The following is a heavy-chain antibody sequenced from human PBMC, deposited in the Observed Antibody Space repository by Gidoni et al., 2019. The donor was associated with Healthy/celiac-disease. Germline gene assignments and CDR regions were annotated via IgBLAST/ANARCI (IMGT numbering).Heavy chain of an antibody. V-gene: IGHV3-48*03. CDR3: ARDPVYYDSSGYPLRYFDL. CDR1: GFTFSSYE. D-gene: IGHD3-22*01. CDR2: ISSSGSTI. J-gene: IGHJ2*01. Sequence: EVQLVESGGGLVQPGGSLRLSCAASGFTFSSYEMNWVRQAPGKGLEWVSYISSSGSTIYYADSVKGRFTISRDNAKNSLYLQMNSLRAEDTAVYYCARDPVYYDSSGYPLRYFDLWGRGTLVTVSS.